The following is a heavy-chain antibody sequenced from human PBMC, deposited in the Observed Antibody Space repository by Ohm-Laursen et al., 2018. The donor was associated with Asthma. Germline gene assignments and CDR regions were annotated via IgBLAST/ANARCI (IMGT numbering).Heavy chain of an antibody. D-gene: IGHD3-22*01. V-gene: IGHV3-15*01. Sequence: SLRLSCTASGLTFSNSAMSWVRQAPGKGLEWVGRIKSKTDGGTTDYAAPVKGRFTISRDDSKNTLYLQMNSLKTEDTAVYYCTTLHADYYDSSGYYLIDYWGQGTLVTVSS. CDR2: IKSKTDGGTT. CDR1: GLTFSNSA. J-gene: IGHJ4*02. CDR3: TTLHADYYDSSGYYLIDY.